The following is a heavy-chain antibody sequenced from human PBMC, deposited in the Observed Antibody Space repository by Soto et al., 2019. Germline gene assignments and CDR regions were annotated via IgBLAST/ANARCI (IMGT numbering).Heavy chain of an antibody. CDR3: ARGPSPGGGYEMIDY. Sequence: EVQLLESGGGLVQPGGSLRLSCAASELTFSDYAMSWVRQAPGKGLEWVSGITGSGDNTYYADSVKGRFTISRDNSKNTLYLQMNSLRVEDTAIHYCARGPSPGGGYEMIDYWGQGALVTVSS. V-gene: IGHV3-23*01. D-gene: IGHD5-12*01. J-gene: IGHJ4*02. CDR1: ELTFSDYA. CDR2: ITGSGDNT.